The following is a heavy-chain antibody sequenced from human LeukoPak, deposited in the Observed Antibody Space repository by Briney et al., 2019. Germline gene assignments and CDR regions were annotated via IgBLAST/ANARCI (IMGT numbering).Heavy chain of an antibody. D-gene: IGHD6-19*01. V-gene: IGHV3-53*05. Sequence: PGGSRRLSCAASGFTVSSNYMSWVRQAPGKGLEWVSVIYSGGSTYYADSVKGRFTISRDNSKNTLYLQMNSLRAEDTAVYYCAKERAVAELPFDYWGQGTLVTVSS. CDR3: AKERAVAELPFDY. CDR2: IYSGGST. CDR1: GFTVSSNY. J-gene: IGHJ4*02.